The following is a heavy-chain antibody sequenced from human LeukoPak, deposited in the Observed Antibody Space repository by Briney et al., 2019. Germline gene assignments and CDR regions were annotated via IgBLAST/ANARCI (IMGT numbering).Heavy chain of an antibody. D-gene: IGHD2-2*01. J-gene: IGHJ4*02. CDR2: IYTSGST. Sequence: SETLSLTCTVSGGSISSSSYYWSWIRQPAGKGLEWIGRIYTSGSTNYNPSLKSRVTMSVDTSKNQFSLKLSSVTAADTAVYYCARDRSSTSCYGYWGQGTLVTVSS. CDR1: GGSISSSSYY. CDR3: ARDRSSTSCYGY. V-gene: IGHV4-61*02.